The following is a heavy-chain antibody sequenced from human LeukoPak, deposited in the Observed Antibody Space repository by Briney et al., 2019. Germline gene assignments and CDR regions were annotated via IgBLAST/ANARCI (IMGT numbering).Heavy chain of an antibody. CDR1: GFTFSSYS. Sequence: PGGSLRLSCAASGFTFSSYSMNWVRQAPGKGLEWVAVISYDGSNKYYADSVKGRFTISRDNSKNTLYLQMNSLRAEDTAVYYCAKDLARQLGYYYYYGMDVWGQGTTVTVSS. D-gene: IGHD6-6*01. CDR2: ISYDGSNK. CDR3: AKDLARQLGYYYYYGMDV. V-gene: IGHV3-30*18. J-gene: IGHJ6*02.